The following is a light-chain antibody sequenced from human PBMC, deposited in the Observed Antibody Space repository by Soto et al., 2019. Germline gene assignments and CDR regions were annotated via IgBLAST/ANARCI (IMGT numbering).Light chain of an antibody. Sequence: DIQMTQSPSTLSASVGDTVTITCRASQSISDWLAWYQQKPGKAPKLLIYDASSLDRGVPLRLSGSGSWTEFILTISSRQPDDFATYYCQQYNSFSPWTFGQGTKVEIK. CDR1: QSISDW. J-gene: IGKJ1*01. V-gene: IGKV1-5*01. CDR2: DAS. CDR3: QQYNSFSPWT.